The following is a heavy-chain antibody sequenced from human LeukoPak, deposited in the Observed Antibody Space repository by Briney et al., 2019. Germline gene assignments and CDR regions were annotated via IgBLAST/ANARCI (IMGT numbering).Heavy chain of an antibody. CDR3: AKRVLGSGSSVWFDP. V-gene: IGHV3-30*18. D-gene: IGHD6-19*01. Sequence: GRSLRLSCAASGFTFSSYGMHWVRQAPGKGLEWVAVISYDGSNKYYADSVKGRFTISRDNSKNTLYLQMNSLRAEDTAVYYCAKRVLGSGSSVWFDPWGQGTLVTVSS. CDR1: GFTFSSYG. CDR2: ISYDGSNK. J-gene: IGHJ5*02.